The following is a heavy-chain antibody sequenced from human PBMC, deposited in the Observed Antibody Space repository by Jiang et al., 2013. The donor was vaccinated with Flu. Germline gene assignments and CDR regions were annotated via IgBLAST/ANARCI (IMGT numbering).Heavy chain of an antibody. CDR3: AHSRLWCPFDY. J-gene: IGHJ4*02. D-gene: IGHD2-21*01. CDR1: GFSLSTSGVG. CDR2: IYWNDDK. Sequence: KPTQTLTLTCTFSGFSLSTSGVGXGWIRQPPGKALEWLALIYWNDDKRYSPSLKSRLTITKDTSKNQVVLTMTNMDPVDTATYYCAHSRLWCPFDYWGQGTLVTVSS. V-gene: IGHV2-5*01.